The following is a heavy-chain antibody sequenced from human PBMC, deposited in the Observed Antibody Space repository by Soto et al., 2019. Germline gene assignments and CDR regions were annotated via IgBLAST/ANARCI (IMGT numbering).Heavy chain of an antibody. Sequence: SETLSLTCTVSGGSISSYYWSWIRQPPGKGLEWIGYIYYSGSTNYNPSLKSRVTISVDTSKNQFSLKLSSVTAADTAVYYCARAQWELPSTIDYWGQGTLVTVSS. V-gene: IGHV4-59*01. J-gene: IGHJ4*02. CDR3: ARAQWELPSTIDY. CDR1: GGSISSYY. D-gene: IGHD1-26*01. CDR2: IYYSGST.